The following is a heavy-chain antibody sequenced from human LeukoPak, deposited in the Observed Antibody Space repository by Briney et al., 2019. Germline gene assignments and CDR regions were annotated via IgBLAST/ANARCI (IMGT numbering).Heavy chain of an antibody. Sequence: GGSLRLSCAASGFTVSSNYMNWVRQAPGKGLEWVSALYSGGSTYYADSVKGRFTISRDNSKNTLYLQMNSLRAEDTAVYYCATAYDYSNYYFDYWGQGTLVTVSS. D-gene: IGHD4-11*01. V-gene: IGHV3-66*01. CDR1: GFTVSSNY. CDR2: LYSGGST. J-gene: IGHJ4*02. CDR3: ATAYDYSNYYFDY.